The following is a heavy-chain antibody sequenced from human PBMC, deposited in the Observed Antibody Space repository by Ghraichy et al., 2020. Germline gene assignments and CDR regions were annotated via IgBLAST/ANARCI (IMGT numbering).Heavy chain of an antibody. V-gene: IGHV4-59*01. J-gene: IGHJ4*02. CDR3: ATSPGFQYYLDS. CDR1: GGSISSYS. D-gene: IGHD1-14*01. CDR2: LHYSGST. Sequence: SETLSLTCTVSGGSISSYSCSWIRQPPGKGLEWIGYLHYSGSTNYNPSLKSRVTISRDTSKNQISLKLNSVTAADTAVYYCATSPGFQYYLDSWGQGALVTVSS.